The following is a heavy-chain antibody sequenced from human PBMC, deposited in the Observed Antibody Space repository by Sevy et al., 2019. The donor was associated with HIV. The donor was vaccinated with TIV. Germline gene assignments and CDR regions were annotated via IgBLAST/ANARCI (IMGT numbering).Heavy chain of an antibody. V-gene: IGHV3-48*01. D-gene: IGHD2-21*01. CDR2: ISSSSGTI. CDR3: ARAGGDCYSKNECWFVS. CDR1: GFTFSAYS. J-gene: IGHJ5*01. Sequence: GGSLRLSCAASGFTFSAYSMNWVRQPPGKGLEWVSYISSSSGTIYYADSVKGQFTISRDNAKSSLYLQMNGLRAEDTAVYYCARAGGDCYSKNECWFVSWGQGTLVTVSS.